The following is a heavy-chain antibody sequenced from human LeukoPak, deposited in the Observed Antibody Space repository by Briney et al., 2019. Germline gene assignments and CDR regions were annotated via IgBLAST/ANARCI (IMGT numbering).Heavy chain of an antibody. J-gene: IGHJ4*02. CDR2: IYYSGNT. Sequence: SETLSLTCTVSGGSISSSTYYWGWICQPPGKGLEWIGSIYYSGNTYYNPSLKSRVTISVDTSKNQFSLKLSSVTAVDTAIYYCARYYYGSGSYSFDYWGQGTLVTVSS. V-gene: IGHV4-39*01. CDR3: ARYYYGSGSYSFDY. D-gene: IGHD3-10*01. CDR1: GGSISSSTYY.